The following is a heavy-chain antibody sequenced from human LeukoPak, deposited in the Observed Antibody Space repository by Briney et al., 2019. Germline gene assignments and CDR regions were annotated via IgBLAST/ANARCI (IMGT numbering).Heavy chain of an antibody. J-gene: IGHJ4*02. V-gene: IGHV4-34*01. CDR2: INHSGST. Sequence: SETLSLTCAVYGGSFSGYYWSWIRQPPGKGLEWIGEINHSGSTNYNPSLKSRVTISVDTSKNQFSLKLSSVTAADTAVSYCVWGGRYSNFDYWGQGTLVTVSS. CDR3: VWGGRYSNFDY. D-gene: IGHD3-10*01. CDR1: GGSFSGYY.